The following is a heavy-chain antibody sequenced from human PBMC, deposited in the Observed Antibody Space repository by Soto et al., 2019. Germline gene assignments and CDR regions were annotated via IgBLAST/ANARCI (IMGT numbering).Heavy chain of an antibody. V-gene: IGHV1-18*01. Sequence: QGHLVQSEAEVKKSGASVKVSCKASGYTFTRYGISWVRQAPGQGIEWMGWISGYNVDTNNSKKSQGRVIMTIYTPTTTAYMELRSLTSDDTAVYYCANNGQPPSYYYGLDVWGQGTKVTVSS. CDR3: ANNGQPPSYYYGLDV. D-gene: IGHD2-8*01. J-gene: IGHJ6*02. CDR2: ISGYNVDT. CDR1: GYTFTRYG.